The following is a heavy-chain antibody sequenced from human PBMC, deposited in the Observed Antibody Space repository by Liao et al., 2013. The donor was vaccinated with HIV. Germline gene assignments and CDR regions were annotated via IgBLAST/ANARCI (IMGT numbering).Heavy chain of an antibody. D-gene: IGHD3-22*01. V-gene: IGHV4-34*01. CDR1: GASFSGYN. CDR3: VRGRPVTMIVVVKGYYFDS. CDR2: VNHSGST. J-gene: IGHJ4*02. Sequence: QVQLQQWGAGLLKPSETLSLTCAVYGASFSGYNWSWLRQPPREGAWSGLGKVNHSGSTNYNPSLKSRVSISVDTSKNQVSLKLSSVTAADTAVYYCVRGRPVTMIVVVKGYYFDSWGQGSLVSVSS.